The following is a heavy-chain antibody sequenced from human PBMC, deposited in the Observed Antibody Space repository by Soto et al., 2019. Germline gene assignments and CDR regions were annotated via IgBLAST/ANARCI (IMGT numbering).Heavy chain of an antibody. CDR1: GGSISSSSYY. V-gene: IGHV4-39*07. J-gene: IGHJ6*02. Sequence: SETLSLTCTVSGGSISSSSYYWGWIRQPPGKGLEWIGSIYHSGSTNYNPSLKSRVTISVDKSKNQFSLKLSSVTAADTAVYYCARSPDSSGYYPRWYYYGMDVWGQGTTVTVSS. D-gene: IGHD3-22*01. CDR2: IYHSGST. CDR3: ARSPDSSGYYPRWYYYGMDV.